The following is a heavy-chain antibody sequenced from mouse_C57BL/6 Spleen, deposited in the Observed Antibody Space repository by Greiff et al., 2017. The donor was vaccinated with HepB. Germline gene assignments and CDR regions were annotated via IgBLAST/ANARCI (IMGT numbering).Heavy chain of an antibody. CDR2: IDPENGDT. CDR1: GFNIKDDY. CDR3: TTKGGYYYAMDY. J-gene: IGHJ4*01. Sequence: EVQLQQSGAELVRPGASVKLSCTASGFNIKDDYMHWVKQRPEQGLEWIGWIDPENGDTEYASKFQGKATITAHTSSNTAYLQLSSLTSEDTAVYYCTTKGGYYYAMDYWGQGTSVTVSS. V-gene: IGHV14-4*01. D-gene: IGHD3-1*01.